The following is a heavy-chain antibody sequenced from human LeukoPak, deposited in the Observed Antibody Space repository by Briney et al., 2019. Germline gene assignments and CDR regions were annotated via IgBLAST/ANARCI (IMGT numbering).Heavy chain of an antibody. Sequence: GGSLRLSCAASGFTFSNYGMHWVRQAPGKGLEWVRFIRFDGSPTYDADSVKGRFTISRDNAKNSLYLQMNSLRAEDTAVYYCARGYSSSWYRLPFDYWGQGTLVTVSS. CDR2: IRFDGSPT. V-gene: IGHV3-30*02. CDR1: GFTFSNYG. J-gene: IGHJ4*02. D-gene: IGHD6-13*01. CDR3: ARGYSSSWYRLPFDY.